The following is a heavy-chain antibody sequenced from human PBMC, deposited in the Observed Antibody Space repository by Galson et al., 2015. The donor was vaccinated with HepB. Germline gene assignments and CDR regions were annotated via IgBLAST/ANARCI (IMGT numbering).Heavy chain of an antibody. V-gene: IGHV4-59*08. Sequence: ETLSLTCTVSGGSISAYYWSWIRQPPGKGLEWIGYIYYSGSTNYNPSLNNRVTISVDASKKQFSLRLTSITAADTAVYFCARGAYYGSGSYPVYSALDVWGQGTTVTVSS. J-gene: IGHJ6*02. CDR1: GGSISAYY. D-gene: IGHD3-10*01. CDR3: ARGAYYGSGSYPVYSALDV. CDR2: IYYSGST.